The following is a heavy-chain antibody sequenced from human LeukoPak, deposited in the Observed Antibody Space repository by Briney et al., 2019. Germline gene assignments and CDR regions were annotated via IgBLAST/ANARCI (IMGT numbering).Heavy chain of an antibody. CDR3: ARAARYSGSYSGIFDY. D-gene: IGHD1-26*01. J-gene: IGHJ4*02. Sequence: GGSLRLSCAASGFTFSSYAMHWVRQAPGKGLEWVAVISYDGSNKYYADSVKGRFTISRDNSKNTLYLQMNSLRAEDTAVYYCARAARYSGSYSGIFDYWGQGTLVTVSS. CDR2: ISYDGSNK. CDR1: GFTFSSYA. V-gene: IGHV3-30-3*01.